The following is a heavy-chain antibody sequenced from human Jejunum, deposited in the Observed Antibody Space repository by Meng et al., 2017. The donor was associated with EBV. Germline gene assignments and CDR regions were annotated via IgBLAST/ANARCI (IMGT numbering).Heavy chain of an antibody. Sequence: QVQLVESGGGLVKPGGSXRLSCTASGFDFTDYYMRWVRQAPGKGLEWISYISNSANKVYYADSVKGRFTISRDNGQRSLILQMNSLRADDTAVYYCAKGGSYFDYWGQGTLVTVSS. CDR1: GFDFTDYY. V-gene: IGHV3-11*01. J-gene: IGHJ4*02. CDR2: ISNSANKV. D-gene: IGHD1-26*01. CDR3: AKGGSYFDY.